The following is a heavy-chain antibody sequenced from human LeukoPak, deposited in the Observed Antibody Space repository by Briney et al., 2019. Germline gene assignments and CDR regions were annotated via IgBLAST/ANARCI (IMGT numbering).Heavy chain of an antibody. V-gene: IGHV4-34*01. CDR2: INHSGST. D-gene: IGHD3-9*01. CDR1: GGSFSGYY. Sequence: PSETLSLTCAVNGGSFSGYYWSWIRQPPGKGLEWIGEINHSGSTNYNPSLKSRVTISVDTSKNQFSLKLSSVTAADTAVYYCARGRWGYDILTGYFGYWGQGTLVTVSS. CDR3: ARGRWGYDILTGYFGY. J-gene: IGHJ4*02.